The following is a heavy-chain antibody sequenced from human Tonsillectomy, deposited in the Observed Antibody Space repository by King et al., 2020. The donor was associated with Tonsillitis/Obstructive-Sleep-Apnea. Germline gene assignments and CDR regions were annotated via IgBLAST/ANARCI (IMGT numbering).Heavy chain of an antibody. CDR3: ARALSSTFNAFDI. D-gene: IGHD2/OR15-2a*01. Sequence: QLVQSGGGLVKPGGSLRLSCAASGFTFSDYYMSWIRQAPGKGLEWVSYISSSGSTIYYADSVKGRFTISWDNAKNSLYLQMNSLRAEDTAVYYCARALSSTFNAFDIWGQGTMVTVSS. J-gene: IGHJ3*02. V-gene: IGHV3-11*01. CDR2: ISSSGSTI. CDR1: GFTFSDYY.